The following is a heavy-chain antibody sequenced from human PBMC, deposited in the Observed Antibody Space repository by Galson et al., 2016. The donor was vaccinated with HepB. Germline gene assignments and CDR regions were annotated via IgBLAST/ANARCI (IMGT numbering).Heavy chain of an antibody. D-gene: IGHD2-2*01. CDR2: IYHSGYT. CDR3: ARTTSGAGGNDY. CDR1: GGSISTNNW. V-gene: IGHV4-4*01. J-gene: IGHJ4*02. Sequence: ETLSLTCGVSGGSISTNNWWNWVRQPPGKGLEWIGEIYHSGYTNYHPSLKSRVTISVDKSKNQFSLKLGSVTAADTAVYFCARTTSGAGGNDYWGPGTLVTVSS.